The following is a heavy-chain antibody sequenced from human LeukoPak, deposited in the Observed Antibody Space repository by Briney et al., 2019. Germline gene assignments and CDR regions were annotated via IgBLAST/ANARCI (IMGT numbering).Heavy chain of an antibody. V-gene: IGHV4-31*03. J-gene: IGHJ6*02. Sequence: SETLSLTCTVSGGSISSGGYYWSWIRQHPGKGLEWIGYIYYSGSTYYNPSLKSRVTISVDTSKNQFSLKLSSVTAADAAVYYCARGRRVVRGGHGMDVWGQGTTVTVSS. CDR1: GGSISSGGYY. CDR2: IYYSGST. D-gene: IGHD3-10*01. CDR3: ARGRRVVRGGHGMDV.